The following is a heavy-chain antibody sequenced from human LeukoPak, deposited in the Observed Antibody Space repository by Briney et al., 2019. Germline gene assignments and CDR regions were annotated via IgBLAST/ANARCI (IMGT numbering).Heavy chain of an antibody. CDR1: GGSISSYY. V-gene: IGHV4-4*07. D-gene: IGHD2-2*01. Sequence: PSETLSLTCTVSGGSISSYYWSWIRQPAGKGLEWIGRIYTSGSTNYNPSLKSRVTMSVDTSKNQFSLKLSSVTAADTAVYYCARDCPDIVVVPAAPNDYYYYMDVWGKGTTVTVSS. CDR2: IYTSGST. J-gene: IGHJ6*03. CDR3: ARDCPDIVVVPAAPNDYYYYMDV.